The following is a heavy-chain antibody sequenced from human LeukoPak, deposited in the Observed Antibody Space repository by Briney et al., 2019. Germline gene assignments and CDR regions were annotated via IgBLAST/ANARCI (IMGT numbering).Heavy chain of an antibody. CDR2: IYYSGST. Sequence: PSETLSLTCTVSGGPISSSSYYWGWIRQPPGKGLEWIGSIYYSGSTCYNPSLKSRVTISVDTSKNQFSLKLSSVTAADTAVYYCARRVREDYFDYWGQGTLVTVSS. CDR1: GGPISSSSYY. J-gene: IGHJ4*02. D-gene: IGHD3-3*01. V-gene: IGHV4-39*07. CDR3: ARRVREDYFDY.